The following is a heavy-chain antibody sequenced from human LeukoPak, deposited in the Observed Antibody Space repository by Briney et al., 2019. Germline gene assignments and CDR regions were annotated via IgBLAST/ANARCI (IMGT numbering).Heavy chain of an antibody. Sequence: ASVKVSCKASGYTFTSYGISWVRQAPGQGLEWMGWISAYNGNTNYAQKLQGRVTMTTDTSTSTAYMELRSLRSDDTAVYYCATSPTYYYDSSSYSAFDIWGQGTMVTVSS. CDR1: GYTFTSYG. J-gene: IGHJ3*02. D-gene: IGHD3-22*01. CDR2: ISAYNGNT. V-gene: IGHV1-18*01. CDR3: ATSPTYYYDSSSYSAFDI.